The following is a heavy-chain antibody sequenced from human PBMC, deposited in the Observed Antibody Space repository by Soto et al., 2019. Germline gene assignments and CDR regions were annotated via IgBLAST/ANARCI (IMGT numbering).Heavy chain of an antibody. CDR2: ISSDGTSR. D-gene: IGHD4-4*01. CDR3: AKVRVKDYYCYAMDC. J-gene: IGHJ6*02. Sequence: QVHLVESGGGVVQPGRSLRLSCAASGFTFSSYGMHWVRQAPGKGLEWVAVISSDGTSRFYADSVKGRFTISRDNSKNTLSLQLNSLRADDKAMYYWAKVRVKDYYCYAMDCWGQGNTVTVSS. V-gene: IGHV3-30*18. CDR1: GFTFSSYG.